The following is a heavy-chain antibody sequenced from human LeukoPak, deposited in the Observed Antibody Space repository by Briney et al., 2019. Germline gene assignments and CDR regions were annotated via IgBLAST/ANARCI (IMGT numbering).Heavy chain of an antibody. CDR3: ARSLSGWYLFDY. Sequence: GGSLRLSCAASGLTFSSYAVSWVRQAPGKGLEWVSAISGSGTSTYYADSVKGRFTISRDNSKNTLYLQMNSLRAEDTAVYYCARSLSGWYLFDYWGQGTLVTVSS. CDR2: ISGSGTST. V-gene: IGHV3-23*01. J-gene: IGHJ4*02. D-gene: IGHD6-19*01. CDR1: GLTFSSYA.